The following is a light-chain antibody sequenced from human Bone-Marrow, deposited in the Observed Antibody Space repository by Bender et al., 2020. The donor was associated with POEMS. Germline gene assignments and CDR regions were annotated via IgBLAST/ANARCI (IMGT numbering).Light chain of an antibody. J-gene: IGLJ3*02. Sequence: QSVLTQPPSVSAVPGEEVIISCSGSFSTVGHIYVSWYQQLPETAPKLLIYDNNKRPSGIPARFSGSTSDTSVTLTITGLQTGDEADYYCGAWDTSLGVGVFGGGTRLTVL. CDR3: GAWDTSLGVGV. V-gene: IGLV1-51*01. CDR1: FSTVGHIY. CDR2: DNN.